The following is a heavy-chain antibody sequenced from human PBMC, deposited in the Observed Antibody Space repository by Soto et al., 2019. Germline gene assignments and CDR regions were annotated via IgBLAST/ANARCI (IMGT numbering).Heavy chain of an antibody. CDR2: TRNKANNYAA. V-gene: IGHV3-72*01. CDR1: GFTFSDYY. Sequence: GGSLRLSCAASGFTFSDYYMDWVRQLPGMGLEWVGRTRNKANNYAAEYAPSVRGRFTISRHDSEDSMFLQLNSLKTEDTAVYYCARDTRGSYDFWGQGALVTVSS. CDR3: ARDTRGSYDF. D-gene: IGHD1-26*01. J-gene: IGHJ4*02.